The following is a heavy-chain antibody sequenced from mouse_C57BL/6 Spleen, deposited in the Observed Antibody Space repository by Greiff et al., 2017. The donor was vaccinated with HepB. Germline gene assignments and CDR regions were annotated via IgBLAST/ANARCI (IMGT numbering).Heavy chain of an antibody. CDR1: GYSFTSYY. V-gene: IGHV1-66*01. CDR2: IYPGSGNT. D-gene: IGHD2-5*01. Sequence: QVHVKQSGPELVKPGASVKISCKASGYSFTSYYIHWVKQRPGQGLEWIGWIYPGSGNTKYNEKFKGKATLTADTSSSTAYMQLSSLTSEDSAVYYCASSYYSNYEYFDVWGTGTTVTVSS. J-gene: IGHJ1*03. CDR3: ASSYYSNYEYFDV.